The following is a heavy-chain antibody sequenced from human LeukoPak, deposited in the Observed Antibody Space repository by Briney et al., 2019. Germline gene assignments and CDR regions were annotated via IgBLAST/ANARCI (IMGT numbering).Heavy chain of an antibody. J-gene: IGHJ3*02. D-gene: IGHD2-15*01. CDR2: ITYSGYT. V-gene: IGHV4-61*09. Sequence: SQTLSLTCTVSGGSISSGSYYWSWIRQPAGKGLEWIGYITYSGYTNYHPSLKSRVTISVDTSKNQSSLKLNSVTAADTAVYYCAREWSAFDIWGQGTMVTVSS. CDR1: GGSISSGSYY. CDR3: AREWSAFDI.